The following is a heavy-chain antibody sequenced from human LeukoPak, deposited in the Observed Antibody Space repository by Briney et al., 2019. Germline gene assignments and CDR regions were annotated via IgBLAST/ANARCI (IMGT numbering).Heavy chain of an antibody. Sequence: NPSETLSLTCAVYGGSFSGYYWSWIRQPPGKGLEWIGEINHSGSTNYNPSLKSRVTISVDTSKNQFSLKLSSVTAADTAVYYCAGDSSGYYYYFDYWGQGTLVTVSS. J-gene: IGHJ4*02. CDR1: GGSFSGYY. D-gene: IGHD3-22*01. V-gene: IGHV4-34*01. CDR2: INHSGST. CDR3: AGDSSGYYYYFDY.